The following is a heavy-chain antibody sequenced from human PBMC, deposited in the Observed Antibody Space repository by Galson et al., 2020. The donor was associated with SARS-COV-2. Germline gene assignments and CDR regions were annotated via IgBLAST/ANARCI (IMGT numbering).Heavy chain of an antibody. D-gene: IGHD3-10*01. CDR2: ISAGGTT. J-gene: IGHJ5*02. CDR3: AKEGEWFGESGWFDP. Sequence: GGSLRLSCAASKFSFRAYAMNSLRQAPGKGPEWVSTISAGGTTYYADSVKGRFTISRDNSKNKLFLQMDSLRVEDTATYYCAKEGEWFGESGWFDPWGQGTLVIVSS. CDR1: KFSFRAYA. V-gene: IGHV3-23*01.